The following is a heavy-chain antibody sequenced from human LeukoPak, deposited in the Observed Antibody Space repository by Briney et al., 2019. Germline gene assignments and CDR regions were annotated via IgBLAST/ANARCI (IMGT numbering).Heavy chain of an antibody. CDR2: INPNSGGT. V-gene: IGHV1-2*06. CDR1: GYTFTGYY. D-gene: IGHD3-9*01. Sequence: ASVKVSCKASGYTFTGYYMHWVRQAPGQGLEWMGRINPNSGGTNYAQKFQGRVTMTRDTSISTAYMELSRLRSDDTAVYYCASAELLAGLFDYWGQGTLVIVSS. CDR3: ASAELLAGLFDY. J-gene: IGHJ4*02.